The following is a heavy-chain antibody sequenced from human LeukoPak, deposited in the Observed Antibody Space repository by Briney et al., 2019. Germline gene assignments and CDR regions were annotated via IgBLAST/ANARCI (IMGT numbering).Heavy chain of an antibody. Sequence: GASVKVSCKASGYTFTSYGISWVRQAPGQGLEWMGWISAYNGNTNYVQKLQGRVTMTTDTSTSTAYMELRSLRSDDTAVYYCARVDSDKSRRPSAVAGILGDYWGQGTLVTVSS. J-gene: IGHJ4*02. V-gene: IGHV1-18*01. CDR3: ARVDSDKSRRPSAVAGILGDY. D-gene: IGHD6-19*01. CDR2: ISAYNGNT. CDR1: GYTFTSYG.